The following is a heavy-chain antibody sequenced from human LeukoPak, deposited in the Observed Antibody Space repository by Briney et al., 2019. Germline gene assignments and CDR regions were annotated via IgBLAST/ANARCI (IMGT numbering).Heavy chain of an antibody. J-gene: IGHJ4*02. CDR1: GFTFSSYA. D-gene: IGHD4-23*01. Sequence: TGGSLRLSCAASGFTFSSYAMSWVRQAPGKGLEWVSAISGSGGSTYYADSVKGRFTISRDNSKNTLYLQMNSLRAEDTAVYYCAKDRGVYGGNFDYWGQGTLATVSS. V-gene: IGHV3-23*01. CDR2: ISGSGGST. CDR3: AKDRGVYGGNFDY.